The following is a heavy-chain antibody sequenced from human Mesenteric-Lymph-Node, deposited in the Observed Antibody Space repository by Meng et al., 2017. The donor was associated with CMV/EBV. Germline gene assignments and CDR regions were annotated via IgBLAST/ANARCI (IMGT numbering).Heavy chain of an antibody. J-gene: IGHJ4*02. Sequence: KAAGYTFTSYGISWVRQAPGQGLEWMGWISAYNGNTNYAQKLQGRVTMTTDTSTSTAYMELRSLRSDDTAAYYCARIVDCSGGSCYGYWGQGTLVTV. V-gene: IGHV1-18*04. CDR3: ARIVDCSGGSCYGY. CDR2: ISAYNGNT. CDR1: GYTFTSYG. D-gene: IGHD2-15*01.